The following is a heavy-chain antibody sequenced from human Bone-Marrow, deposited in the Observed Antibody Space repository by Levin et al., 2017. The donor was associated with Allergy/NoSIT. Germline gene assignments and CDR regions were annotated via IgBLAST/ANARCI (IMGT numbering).Heavy chain of an antibody. CDR2: TYYRSKWYN. CDR3: TRDFDS. CDR1: GDSVSSNTGS. Sequence: LRLSCAISGDSVSSNTGSWNWVRQSPSRGLEWLGRTYYRSKWYNDSALSVKSRIIIDPDTSKNQFSLQLTSVTPEDTAVYFCTRDFDSWGQGTLVTVSS. V-gene: IGHV6-1*01. J-gene: IGHJ4*02.